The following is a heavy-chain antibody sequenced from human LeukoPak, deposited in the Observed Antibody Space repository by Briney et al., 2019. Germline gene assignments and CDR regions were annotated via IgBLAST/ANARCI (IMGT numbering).Heavy chain of an antibody. Sequence: PSETLSLTCTVSGGSISSYYWSWIRKPAGKGLEWIGRIYTSGSTNYNPSLKSRVTISVDKSKNQFSLKLSSVTAADTAVYYCASGGGIAARRWFDPWGQGTLVTVSS. CDR2: IYTSGST. CDR1: GGSISSYY. CDR3: ASGGGIAARRWFDP. J-gene: IGHJ5*02. D-gene: IGHD6-6*01. V-gene: IGHV4-4*07.